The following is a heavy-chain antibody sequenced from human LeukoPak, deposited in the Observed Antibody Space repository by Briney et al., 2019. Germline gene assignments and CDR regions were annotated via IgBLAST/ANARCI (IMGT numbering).Heavy chain of an antibody. D-gene: IGHD3-22*01. CDR2: ISSSGSTI. J-gene: IGHJ6*03. Sequence: GGSLRLSCAASGFTFSDYYMSWIRQAPGKGLEWVSYISSSGSTIYYADSVKGRFTISRDNAKNSLYLQMNSLRAEDTAVYYCARVERSYDSSGYYYSPAYYYYYMDVWGKGTTVTVSS. CDR1: GFTFSDYY. V-gene: IGHV3-11*01. CDR3: ARVERSYDSSGYYYSPAYYYYYMDV.